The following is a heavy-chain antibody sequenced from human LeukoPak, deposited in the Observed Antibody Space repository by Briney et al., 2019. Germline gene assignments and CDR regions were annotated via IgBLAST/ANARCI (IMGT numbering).Heavy chain of an antibody. CDR3: ARRSKSSAIWYYFDY. J-gene: IGHJ4*02. Sequence: PGGSLRLSCAASGFSFSSYGINWVRQAPGKGLEWVSGISGSGDITYCADSVKGRFTISRDNSRNTLYLQMNSLRAEDTAVYYCARRSKSSAIWYYFDYWGQGTLVTVSS. D-gene: IGHD6-25*01. V-gene: IGHV3-23*01. CDR1: GFSFSSYG. CDR2: ISGSGDIT.